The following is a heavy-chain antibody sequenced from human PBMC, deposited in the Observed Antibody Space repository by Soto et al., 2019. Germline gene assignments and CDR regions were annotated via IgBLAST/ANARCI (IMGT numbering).Heavy chain of an antibody. CDR2: INHSGST. CDR3: GRGRIAAAGRVYYYYYGMDV. J-gene: IGHJ6*02. Sequence: QVQLQQWGAGLLKPSETLSLTCAVYGVSFSGYYWSWIRQPPGKGLEWMGEINHSGSTNYNPSLKSRVTISVNTSKNQFSLKLSSVTAAATAVYDCGRGRIAAAGRVYYYYYGMDVWGQGTTVTVSS. V-gene: IGHV4-34*01. D-gene: IGHD6-13*01. CDR1: GVSFSGYY.